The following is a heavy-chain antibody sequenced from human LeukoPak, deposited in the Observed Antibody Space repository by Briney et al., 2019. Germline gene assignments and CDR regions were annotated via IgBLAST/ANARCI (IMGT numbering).Heavy chain of an antibody. J-gene: IGHJ6*03. CDR1: GYTFTGYY. CDR3: ARGNVNSSYSNYVSYYYYYMDV. V-gene: IGHV1-2*02. D-gene: IGHD4-11*01. Sequence: GASVKVSCNTFGYTFTGYYMHWVRQAPGQGLEWMGWINPNSGSTNYAQKFQGRVTMTTDTSTSTAYMELRSLRSDDTAVYYCARGNVNSSYSNYVSYYYYYMDVWGKGTTVTVSS. CDR2: INPNSGST.